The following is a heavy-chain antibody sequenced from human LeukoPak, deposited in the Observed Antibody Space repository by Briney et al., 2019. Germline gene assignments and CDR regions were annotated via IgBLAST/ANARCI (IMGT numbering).Heavy chain of an antibody. J-gene: IGHJ4*02. Sequence: SQTLSLTCAVSGGSISSYDWSWIRQPPGKGLECIGYIDYSGSTNYNPSLKSRVTISVDTSRNQFSLSLSSVTAADTAVYYCARGSAYWYYWGQGTLVTVSS. CDR3: ARGSAYWYY. V-gene: IGHV4-59*01. CDR2: IDYSGST. CDR1: GGSISSYD. D-gene: IGHD3-22*01.